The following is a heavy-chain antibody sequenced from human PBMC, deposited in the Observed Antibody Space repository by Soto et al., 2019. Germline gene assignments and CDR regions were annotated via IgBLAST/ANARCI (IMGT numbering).Heavy chain of an antibody. Sequence: ASVKVSCKASGYTFSSIGISWVRQAPGQGLEWMGWISPYNGNTYYAQRLQGRVTMTTDTSTSTAYMELRSLRSDDTAVYYCARDLDGSGNYYTDYWGQGTLVTVSS. CDR2: ISPYNGNT. CDR1: GYTFSSIG. V-gene: IGHV1-18*01. CDR3: ARDLDGSGNYYTDY. D-gene: IGHD3-10*01. J-gene: IGHJ4*02.